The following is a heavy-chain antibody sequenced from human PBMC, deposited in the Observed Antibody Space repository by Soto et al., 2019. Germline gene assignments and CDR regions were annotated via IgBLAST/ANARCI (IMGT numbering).Heavy chain of an antibody. V-gene: IGHV4-39*01. CDR1: GASISTLTSN. CDR2: IYYSGSP. Sequence: QLQLQESGPGLVKPSETLSLTCTVSGASISTLTSNWGWIRQPPGKGLEWIGNIYYSGSPYYNPSLKSRVTIAVDTSKNQFSLRLRSVTAADTALFFCARHTMTAVTTFDHWGQGTLVTVSS. D-gene: IGHD4-17*01. CDR3: ARHTMTAVTTFDH. J-gene: IGHJ4*02.